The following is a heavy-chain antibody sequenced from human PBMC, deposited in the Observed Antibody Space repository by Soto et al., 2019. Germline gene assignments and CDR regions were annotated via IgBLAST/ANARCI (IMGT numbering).Heavy chain of an antibody. Sequence: GGSLRLSCAASGFTFSIYAMSWVRQAPGKGLEWVSAISGSSGSTYYADSVKGRFTISRDNSKNTLYLQMNSLRAEDTAVYYCAKTLNYYGSGSYGGGYFDYWGQGTLVTVSS. V-gene: IGHV3-23*01. CDR1: GFTFSIYA. D-gene: IGHD3-10*01. J-gene: IGHJ4*02. CDR2: ISGSSGST. CDR3: AKTLNYYGSGSYGGGYFDY.